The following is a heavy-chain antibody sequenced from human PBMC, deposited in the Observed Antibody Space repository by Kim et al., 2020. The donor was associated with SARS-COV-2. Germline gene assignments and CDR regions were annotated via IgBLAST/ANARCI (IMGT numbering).Heavy chain of an antibody. J-gene: IGHJ4*02. CDR3: ARETHGDFFDY. Sequence: GGSLRLSCAASGFTFSSYWMSWVRQAPGKGLEWVANIKQDGSDKYYGDSVKDRFTISRDNAKKSLYLEMNSLRAEDTAVYYCARETHGDFFDYWGQGTL. CDR2: IKQDGSDK. CDR1: GFTFSSYW. V-gene: IGHV3-7*03. D-gene: IGHD4-17*01.